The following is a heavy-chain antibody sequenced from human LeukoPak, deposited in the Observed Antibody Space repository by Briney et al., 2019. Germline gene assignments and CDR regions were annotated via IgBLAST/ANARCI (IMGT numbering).Heavy chain of an antibody. J-gene: IGHJ4*02. D-gene: IGHD2-15*01. V-gene: IGHV1-18*01. CDR1: GYTFISYG. CDR3: ARDRCSGGSCYQRNVFDY. Sequence: ASVKASCKASGYTFISYGFSWVRQAPGQGLEWMGWISGYNGNTNYARNLQGRVTLTTDTSTSTAYMELRSLRSDDTAVYYCARDRCSGGSCYQRNVFDYWGQGTLVTVSS. CDR2: ISGYNGNT.